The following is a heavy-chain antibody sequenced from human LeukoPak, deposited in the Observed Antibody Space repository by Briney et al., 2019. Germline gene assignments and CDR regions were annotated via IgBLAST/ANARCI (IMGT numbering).Heavy chain of an antibody. CDR3: ARNYDILTGYPYYMDV. Sequence: ASVKVSCKASGYTFTSYAMNWVRQAPGQGLEWMGWINTNTGNPTYAQGFTGRFVFSLDTSVSTAYLQISGLKAEDTAVYYCARNYDILTGYPYYMDVWGKGTTVTVSS. D-gene: IGHD3-9*01. CDR1: GYTFTSYA. CDR2: INTNTGNP. V-gene: IGHV7-4-1*02. J-gene: IGHJ6*03.